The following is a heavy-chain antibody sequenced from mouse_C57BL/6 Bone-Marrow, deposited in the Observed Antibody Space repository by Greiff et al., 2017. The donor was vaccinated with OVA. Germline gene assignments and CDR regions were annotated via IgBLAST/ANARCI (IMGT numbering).Heavy chain of an antibody. CDR3: AREAGRGRRAMDY. V-gene: IGHV1-54*01. Sequence: QVQLQQSGAELVRPGTSVKVSCKASGYAFTNYLIEWVKQRPGQGLEWIGVINPGSGGTNYNEKFKGKATLTADKSSSTAYMQLSSLTSEDSAVYFCAREAGRGRRAMDYWGQGTSVTVSS. CDR1: GYAFTNYL. CDR2: INPGSGGT. J-gene: IGHJ4*01.